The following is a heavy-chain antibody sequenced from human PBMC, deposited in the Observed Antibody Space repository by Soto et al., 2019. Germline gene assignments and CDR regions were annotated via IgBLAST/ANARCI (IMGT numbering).Heavy chain of an antibody. D-gene: IGHD3-22*01. CDR2: ISYDGSNK. J-gene: IGHJ4*02. CDR3: AKGGGDYDSSGYHYDY. CDR1: GFTFSSYG. Sequence: QVQLVESGGGVVQPGRSLRLSCAASGFTFSSYGMHWVRQAPGKGLEWVAVISYDGSNKYYADSVKGRFTISRDNSKNTLYLQMNSLRAEDTAVYYCAKGGGDYDSSGYHYDYWGQGTLVTVSS. V-gene: IGHV3-30*18.